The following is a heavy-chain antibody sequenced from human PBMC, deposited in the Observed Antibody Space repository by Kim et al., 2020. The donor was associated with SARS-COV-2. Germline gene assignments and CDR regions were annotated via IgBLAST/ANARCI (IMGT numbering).Heavy chain of an antibody. CDR3: ARSYYCGEGDY. J-gene: IGHJ4*02. V-gene: IGHV4-30-2*04. Sequence: TYYMPSLKSRVTISVDTSKNQFSLKLSSVTAADTDVYYCARSYYCGEGDYWGQGTLVTVSS. D-gene: IGHD4-17*01. CDR2: T.